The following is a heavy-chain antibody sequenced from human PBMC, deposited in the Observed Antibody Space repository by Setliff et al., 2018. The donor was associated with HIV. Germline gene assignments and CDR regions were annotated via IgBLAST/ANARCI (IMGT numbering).Heavy chain of an antibody. Sequence: GGSLRLSCATSGFNFVNAWMSWVRQAPGKGLEWVADIKQDGSKAYYMDSVKGRFTISRDNPKNSLYLQMTSLRAEDTAVYYCARGQTSVTLQFDHWGQGTLVTVSS. V-gene: IGHV3-7*02. D-gene: IGHD4-17*01. J-gene: IGHJ4*02. CDR2: IKQDGSKA. CDR1: GFNFVNAW. CDR3: ARGQTSVTLQFDH.